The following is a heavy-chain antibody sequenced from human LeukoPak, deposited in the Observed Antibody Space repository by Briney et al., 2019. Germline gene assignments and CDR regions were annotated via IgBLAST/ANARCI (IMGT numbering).Heavy chain of an antibody. CDR2: IYHSGST. J-gene: IGHJ4*02. V-gene: IGHV4-39*01. Sequence: SETLCLXCNVAGGSISRSGYYWGRSRLPKVKGLECIGSIYHSGSTYYNPSLKSRVTISVDTSKNQFSLKLSSVTAADTAVYYCASPRGGLYFYYFDYWGQGTLVTVSS. CDR3: ASPRGGLYFYYFDY. CDR1: GGSISRSGYY. D-gene: IGHD3-10*01.